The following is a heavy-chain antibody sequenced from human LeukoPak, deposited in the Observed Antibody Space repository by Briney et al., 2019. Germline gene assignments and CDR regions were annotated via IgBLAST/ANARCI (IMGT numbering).Heavy chain of an antibody. CDR2: IYYSGNT. CDR3: ARVDCSGGSCYWFDP. J-gene: IGHJ5*02. CDR1: GGSISSYY. D-gene: IGHD2-15*01. V-gene: IGHV4-59*12. Sequence: SETLSLTCTVSGGSISSYYWSWIRQPPGKGLEWIGYIYYSGNTNYNPSLKSRVTISVDTSKNQFSLKLSSVTAADTAVYYCARVDCSGGSCYWFDPWGQGTLVTVSS.